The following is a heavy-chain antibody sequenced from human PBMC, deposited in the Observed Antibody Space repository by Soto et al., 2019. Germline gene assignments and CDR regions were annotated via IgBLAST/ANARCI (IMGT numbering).Heavy chain of an antibody. CDR2: INPSGGST. D-gene: IGHD2-15*01. V-gene: IGHV1-46*01. CDR1: GYTFTSYY. Sequence: QVQLVQSGAEVKKPGASVKVSCKASGYTFTSYYMHWVRQAPGQGLEWMGIINPSGGSTSYAQKFQRRVTMTRDTFTSTVYMELSSLRSEDTAVYYCAISGMGGSCGDWGQGTLVTVSS. CDR3: AISGMGGSCGD. J-gene: IGHJ4*02.